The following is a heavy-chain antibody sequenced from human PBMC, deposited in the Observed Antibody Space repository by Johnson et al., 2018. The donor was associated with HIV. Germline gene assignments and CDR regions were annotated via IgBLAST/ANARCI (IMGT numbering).Heavy chain of an antibody. CDR3: ARHAGGDFTYGLFQH. J-gene: IGHJ1*01. V-gene: IGHV3-7*02. Sequence: VQLVESGGGLVQPGGSLRVSCAASGFTLSSYWMSWVRQAPGKGLEWVANIKQDGSEKYYVDSVKGRFTISRDNAKNSLYLQMNSLRAEDTALYYCARHAGGDFTYGLFQHWGRGTLVTVSS. CDR2: IKQDGSEK. CDR1: GFTLSSYW. D-gene: IGHD4-17*01.